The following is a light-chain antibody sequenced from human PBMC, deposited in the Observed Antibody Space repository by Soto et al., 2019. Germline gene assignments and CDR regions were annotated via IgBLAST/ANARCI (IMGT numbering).Light chain of an antibody. J-gene: IGKJ4*01. CDR3: QHRSNWPPT. V-gene: IGKV3-11*01. Sequence: EIVLTQSPATLSLSPGERATLSCRASQSVSSYLAWYQQKPGQAPRLLIYDTSNRATGIPARFSGSGSGTDFTLTITSLEPEDFAVYYCQHRSNWPPTFGGGTKVEIK. CDR2: DTS. CDR1: QSVSSY.